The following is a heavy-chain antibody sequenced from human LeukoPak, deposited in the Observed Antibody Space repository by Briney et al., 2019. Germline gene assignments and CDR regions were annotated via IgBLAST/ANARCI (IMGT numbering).Heavy chain of an antibody. CDR3: AVIVATQYDAFDI. CDR2: MNPNSGNT. V-gene: IGHV1-8*01. D-gene: IGHD5-12*01. Sequence: ASVKVSCKGSGYTFTSYDINWVRQATGQGLEWMGWMNPNSGNTGYAQKFQGRVTMTRNTSISTAYMELSSLRSEDTAVYYCAVIVATQYDAFDIWGQGTMVTVS. CDR1: GYTFTSYD. J-gene: IGHJ3*02.